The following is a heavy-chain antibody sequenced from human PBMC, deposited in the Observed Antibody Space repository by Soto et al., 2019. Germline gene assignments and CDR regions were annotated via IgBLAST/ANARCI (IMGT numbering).Heavy chain of an antibody. Sequence: SETLSLTCTVSGDSMSSSNWWNWVRQPPGKGLEWIGEAHHSGRTNYNPSLKSRVTISVDRSQNHFSLQMTSVTAADTAVYYCARVGFNWNDDYYGMDVWGQGTTVTVSS. V-gene: IGHV4-4*02. CDR1: GDSMSSSNW. J-gene: IGHJ6*02. D-gene: IGHD1-20*01. CDR2: AHHSGRT. CDR3: ARVGFNWNDDYYGMDV.